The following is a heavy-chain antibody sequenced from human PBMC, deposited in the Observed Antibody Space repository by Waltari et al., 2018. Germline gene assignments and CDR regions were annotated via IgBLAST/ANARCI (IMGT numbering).Heavy chain of an antibody. CDR2: IYYSGST. CDR1: GSSISSYY. CDR3: ARDAVGAIGNYYYYGMDV. Sequence: QVQLQESGTGLVKPSETLSLTCTVSGSSISSYYWRWIRKPPGKGLEWIGYIYYSGSTSYNPSLKSLVTISVDTSKNQFSLKLSSVTAADTAVYYCARDAVGAIGNYYYYGMDVWGQGTTVTVSS. D-gene: IGHD1-26*01. V-gene: IGHV4-59*01. J-gene: IGHJ6*02.